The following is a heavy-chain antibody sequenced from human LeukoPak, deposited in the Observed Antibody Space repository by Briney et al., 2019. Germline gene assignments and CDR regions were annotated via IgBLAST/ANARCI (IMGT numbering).Heavy chain of an antibody. CDR2: IYTSGST. CDR1: DGSINSDTYY. CDR3: ARDSTTTWYGQDY. D-gene: IGHD1-26*01. J-gene: IGHJ4*02. Sequence: SETLSLTCTVSDGSINSDTYYWTWIRQPAGKGLEWLGRIYTSGSTNYNPSLKSRITISIDTSKNQFSLKLTSVTAADTALYYCARDSTTTWYGQDYWGQGTLVTVFS. V-gene: IGHV4-61*02.